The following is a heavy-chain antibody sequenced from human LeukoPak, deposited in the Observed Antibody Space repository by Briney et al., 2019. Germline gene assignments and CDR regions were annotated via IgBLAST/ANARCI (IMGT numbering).Heavy chain of an antibody. CDR3: GGVHRYAFDN. D-gene: IGHD5-12*01. CDR1: GFTFSDYS. V-gene: IGHV3-48*04. Sequence: PGGSLRLSCAASGFTFSDYSMNWVRQAPGKGLEWVSYVGISSGNTKYADSVKGRFTISGDSDKNSVYLLMNNLRVDDTAVYYWGGVHRYAFDNWGQGTLVTVSS. J-gene: IGHJ4*02. CDR2: VGISSGNT.